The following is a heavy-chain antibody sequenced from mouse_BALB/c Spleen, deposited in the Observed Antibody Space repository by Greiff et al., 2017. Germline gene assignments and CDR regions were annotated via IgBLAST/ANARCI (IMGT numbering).Heavy chain of an antibody. Sequence: EVQLQQSGPELVKPGASVKIPCKASGYTFTDYNMDWVKQSHGKSLEWIGDINPNNGGTIYNQKFKGKATLTVDKSSSTAYMELRSLTSEDTAVYYCERWLRRGYAMDYWGQGTSVTVSS. CDR3: ERWLRRGYAMDY. V-gene: IGHV1-18*01. D-gene: IGHD2-2*01. CDR2: INPNNGGT. J-gene: IGHJ4*01. CDR1: GYTFTDYN.